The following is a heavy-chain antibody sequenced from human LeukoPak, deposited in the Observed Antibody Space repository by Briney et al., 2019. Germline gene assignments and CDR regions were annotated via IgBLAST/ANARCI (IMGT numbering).Heavy chain of an antibody. CDR2: ISGSGGSA. CDR3: AKVVTRGKFEY. CDR1: GFTPSSYA. V-gene: IGHV3-23*01. Sequence: RGSLRLSCAASGFTPSSYAMIWVRPAPGKGLEWVSGISGSGGSAFYADSAKGRFTISRDNSKNTLYLQMNSLRAEDTALYYCAKVVTRGKFEYWGQGTLVTVSS. D-gene: IGHD4-23*01. J-gene: IGHJ4*02.